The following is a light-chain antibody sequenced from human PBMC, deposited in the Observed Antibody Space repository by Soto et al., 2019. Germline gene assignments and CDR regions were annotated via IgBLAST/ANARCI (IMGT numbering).Light chain of an antibody. J-gene: IGKJ5*01. CDR3: QQRHMWPIT. CDR1: QSVSSSY. Sequence: IVLTQSPGTLSLSPGERATLSCRPSQSVSSSYLAWYQQKPGQAPRLLIYDAYNRATGIPPRFSGSGSGTDFTLTISSLEPEDSAVYYCQQRHMWPITFGQGTRLEI. CDR2: DAY. V-gene: IGKV3D-20*02.